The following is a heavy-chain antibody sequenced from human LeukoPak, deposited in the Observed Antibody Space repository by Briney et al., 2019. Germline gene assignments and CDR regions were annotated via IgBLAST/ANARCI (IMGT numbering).Heavy chain of an antibody. CDR3: ARVGTYGSGSYLSWLDY. CDR2: IHYSGST. CDR1: GGSISSYY. Sequence: SETLSLTCTVSGGSISSYYWSWIRQPPGKGLEWIGYIHYSGSTSYSPSLKSRLTISVDTSKNQFSLRLSSVTAADTAVYYCARVGTYGSGSYLSWLDYWGQGTLVTVSS. J-gene: IGHJ4*02. V-gene: IGHV4-59*01. D-gene: IGHD3-10*01.